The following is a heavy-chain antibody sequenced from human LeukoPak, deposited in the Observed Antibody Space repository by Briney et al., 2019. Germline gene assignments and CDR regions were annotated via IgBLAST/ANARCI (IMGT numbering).Heavy chain of an antibody. CDR1: GASIRSYY. V-gene: IGHV4-59*01. Sequence: SETLSLTCTVSGASIRSYYWSWIRQPPGKGLEWIGYIYYSGSTSYNPSLQSRVTISVDTSKNQFSLRLSSVTSADTAVYNCASDYDSSGYYYLWGQGTLVTVSS. D-gene: IGHD3-22*01. CDR3: ASDYDSSGYYYL. J-gene: IGHJ5*02. CDR2: IYYSGST.